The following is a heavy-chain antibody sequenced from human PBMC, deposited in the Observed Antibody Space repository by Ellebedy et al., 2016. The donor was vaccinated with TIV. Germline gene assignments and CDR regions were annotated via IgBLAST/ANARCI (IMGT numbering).Heavy chain of an antibody. V-gene: IGHV3-21*01. CDR1: GFTFSSYS. D-gene: IGHD3-16*01. J-gene: IGHJ4*02. CDR3: ASMRLEIDY. CDR2: ISSSSSYI. Sequence: GESLKISCAASGFTFSSYSMNWVRQAPGKGLEWVSSISSSSSYIYYADSVKGRFTISRDNAKNSLYLQMNSLRAEDTAVYYCASMRLEIDYWGQGTLVTVSS.